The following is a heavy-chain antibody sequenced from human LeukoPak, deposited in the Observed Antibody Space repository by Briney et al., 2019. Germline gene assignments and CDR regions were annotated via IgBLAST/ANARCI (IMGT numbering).Heavy chain of an antibody. Sequence: PSETLSLTCTVSGDSISSYYLSWIRQPPGKGLEWIGYIYYSESTYYNPSLKSRVTTSVDTSKNQFSLKLTSVTAADTAVYYCARGLLKGQLHLGYSYYMDVWGKGTTITISS. J-gene: IGHJ6*03. CDR3: ARGLLKGQLHLGYSYYMDV. V-gene: IGHV4-59*13. CDR2: IYYSEST. CDR1: GDSISSYY. D-gene: IGHD2-2*01.